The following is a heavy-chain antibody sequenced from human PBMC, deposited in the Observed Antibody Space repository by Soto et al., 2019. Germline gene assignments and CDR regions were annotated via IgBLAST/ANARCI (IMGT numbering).Heavy chain of an antibody. V-gene: IGHV3-21*01. CDR3: ARISPMDPRGRSRIYYYGMDV. Sequence: GGSLRLSCAASGFTFSSYSMNWVRQAPGKGLEWVSSISSSSSYIYYAASVKGRFTISRDNAKNSLYLQMNSLRAEDTAVYYCARISPMDPRGRSRIYYYGMDVWGQGTTVTVSS. D-gene: IGHD3-10*01. J-gene: IGHJ6*02. CDR1: GFTFSSYS. CDR2: ISSSSSYI.